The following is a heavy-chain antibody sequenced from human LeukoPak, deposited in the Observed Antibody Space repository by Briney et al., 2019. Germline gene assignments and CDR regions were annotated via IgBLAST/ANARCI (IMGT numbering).Heavy chain of an antibody. CDR1: GFTFSSYS. V-gene: IGHV3-21*01. CDR3: ARLTFGGVIGFDY. Sequence: GGTLRLSCAASGFTFSSYSMNWVRQAPGKGLDWVSSISSSGSHMYYADSVKGRFTISRDNAKNSLYLPMNSLRAEDTAVYYCARLTFGGVIGFDYWGQGTLVTVSS. J-gene: IGHJ4*02. CDR2: ISSSGSHM. D-gene: IGHD3-16*02.